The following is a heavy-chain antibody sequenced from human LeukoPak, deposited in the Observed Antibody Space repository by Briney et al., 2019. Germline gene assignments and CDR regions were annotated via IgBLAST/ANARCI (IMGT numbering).Heavy chain of an antibody. D-gene: IGHD1-26*01. Sequence: ASVKVSCKASGYTFTSYGISWVRQAPGQGLGWMGWISAYNGNTNYAQKLQGRVTMTTDTSTSTAYMELRSLRSDDTAVYYCARDIGEVGAKFNYYYYGMDVWGQGTTVTVSS. CDR2: ISAYNGNT. V-gene: IGHV1-18*01. CDR3: ARDIGEVGAKFNYYYYGMDV. J-gene: IGHJ6*02. CDR1: GYTFTSYG.